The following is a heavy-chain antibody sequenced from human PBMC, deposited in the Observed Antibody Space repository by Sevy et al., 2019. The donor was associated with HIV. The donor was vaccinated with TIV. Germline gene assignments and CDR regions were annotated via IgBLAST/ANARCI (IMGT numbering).Heavy chain of an antibody. CDR3: ARGQGKARDAFDI. CDR1: GFTFSSYG. J-gene: IGHJ3*02. Sequence: GGSLRLSCAASGFTFSSYGMHWVRQAPGKGLEWVAVIWYDGSNKYYADSVKGRFTISRDNSKNTLYLQMNSLRAEDTAVYYCARGQGKARDAFDIWGQGTMVTVSS. CDR2: IWYDGSNK. D-gene: IGHD1-26*01. V-gene: IGHV3-33*01.